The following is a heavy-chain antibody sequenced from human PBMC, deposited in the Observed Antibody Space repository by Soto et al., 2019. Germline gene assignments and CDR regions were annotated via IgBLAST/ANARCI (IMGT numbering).Heavy chain of an antibody. V-gene: IGHV3-23*01. CDR1: GFTFSSYA. D-gene: IGHD6-13*01. Sequence: EVQLLESGGGLVQPGGSLRLSCAASGFTFSSYAMSWVRQAPGKGLEWVSAISGSGGSKYYADSVKGRFTISRDNSKNALYRQLNSLRAEDPAVYYGIAGNYWGQGTLVTVSS. CDR3: IAGNY. CDR2: ISGSGGSK. J-gene: IGHJ4*02.